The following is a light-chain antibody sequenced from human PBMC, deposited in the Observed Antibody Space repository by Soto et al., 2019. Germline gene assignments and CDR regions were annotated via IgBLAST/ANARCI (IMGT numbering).Light chain of an antibody. CDR3: QKYNSAPWT. CDR1: QGISNY. J-gene: IGKJ1*01. CDR2: VAS. V-gene: IGKV1-27*01. Sequence: DLQMTQSPSSLSASVGDRVTITCRASQGISNYLAWYQQQPGKVPKLLIYVASTLQSGVPSRFSGSGSGTDFTLTTSSLQPEDVATYYCQKYNSAPWTFGQGTKVEIK.